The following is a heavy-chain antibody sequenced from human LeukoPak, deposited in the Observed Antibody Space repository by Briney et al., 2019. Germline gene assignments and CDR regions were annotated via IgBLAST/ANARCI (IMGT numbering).Heavy chain of an antibody. CDR3: ARDAYDDASES. J-gene: IGHJ5*02. D-gene: IGHD3-3*01. CDR2: LRPDGRDK. V-gene: IGHV3-7*01. CDR1: GFTFSYYW. Sequence: GGSLRLSGAASGFTFSYYWMTLVRHAPGKGLEWVANLRPDGRDKYYADSVKGRFTISRDNAKNSLYLQVNGLRADDTAIYYCARDAYDDASESWGQGTLVTVSS.